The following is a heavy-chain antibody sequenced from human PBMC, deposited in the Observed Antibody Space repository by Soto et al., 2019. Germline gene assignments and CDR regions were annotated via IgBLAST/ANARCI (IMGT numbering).Heavy chain of an antibody. CDR3: ARESEDLTSNFDY. CDR1: GFTFTRYS. J-gene: IGHJ4*02. CDR2: ISSTTNYI. V-gene: IGHV3-21*06. Sequence: GSLRLSCAASGFTFTRYSMNWVRQAPGKGLEWVSSISSTTNYIYYGDSMKGRFTISRDNAKNSLYLEMNSLRAEDTTVYYCARESEDLTSNFDYWGQGTLVTVSS.